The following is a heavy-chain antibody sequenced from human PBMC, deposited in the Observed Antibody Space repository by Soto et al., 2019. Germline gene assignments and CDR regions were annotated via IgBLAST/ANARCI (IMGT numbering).Heavy chain of an antibody. J-gene: IGHJ5*02. D-gene: IGHD2-15*01. CDR3: ARGLRYCSGGSCYYWFDP. V-gene: IGHV1-8*01. Sequence: QVPLVQSGAEVKKPGASVKVSCKASGYTFTSYDINWVRQATGQGLEWMGWMNPNSGNTGYAQKFQGRVTMTRNTSISTAYMELSSLRSEDTAVYYCARGLRYCSGGSCYYWFDPWGQGTLVTVSS. CDR1: GYTFTSYD. CDR2: MNPNSGNT.